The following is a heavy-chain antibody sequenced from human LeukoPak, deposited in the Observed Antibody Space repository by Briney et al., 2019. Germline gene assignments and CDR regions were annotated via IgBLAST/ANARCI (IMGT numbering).Heavy chain of an antibody. CDR3: ATGAGDFDH. CDR1: GGSFSGYY. CDR2: FCTTGST. V-gene: IGHV4-59*10. D-gene: IGHD1-14*01. J-gene: IGHJ4*02. Sequence: PSETLSLTCAVYGGSFSGYYWSWLRQPAGKGLEWIGRFCTTGSTNYSPSLKSRVTMSVDTSKNQFSLNLISVTAADTAVYYCATGAGDFDHWGQGTLVTVSS.